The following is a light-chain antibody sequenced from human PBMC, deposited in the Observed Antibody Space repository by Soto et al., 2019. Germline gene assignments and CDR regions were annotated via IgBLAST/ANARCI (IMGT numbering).Light chain of an antibody. CDR3: GTWDSSLSAYV. CDR2: ENN. CDR1: SSNIGSNY. J-gene: IGLJ1*01. V-gene: IGLV1-51*02. Sequence: QSVLTQPPSVSAAPGQKVTISCSGSSSNIGSNYVSWYQQLPGAAPKLLIYENNRRPSGIPDRFSGSKSGTSATLGTTGLQTGDEADYYCGTWDSSLSAYVFGAGTKVTVL.